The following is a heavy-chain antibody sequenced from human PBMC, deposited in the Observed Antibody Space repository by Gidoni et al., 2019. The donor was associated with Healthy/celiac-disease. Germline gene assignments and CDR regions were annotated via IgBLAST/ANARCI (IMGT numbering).Heavy chain of an antibody. CDR1: GYTFPSYD. CDR3: ARGIAVAGPPFFDY. CDR2: MNPNSGNT. D-gene: IGHD6-19*01. Sequence: QVQLVQSGAEVKKPGASVKVSCKASGYTFPSYDINWVRQATGQGLEWMGWMNPNSGNTGYAQKFQGRVTMTRNTSISTAYMELSSLRSEDTAVYYCARGIAVAGPPFFDYWGQGTLVTVSS. J-gene: IGHJ4*02. V-gene: IGHV1-8*01.